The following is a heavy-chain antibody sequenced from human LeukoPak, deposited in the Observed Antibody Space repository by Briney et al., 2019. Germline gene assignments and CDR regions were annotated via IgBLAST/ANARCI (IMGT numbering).Heavy chain of an antibody. CDR1: GFTFSNYW. J-gene: IGHJ4*02. D-gene: IGHD2-2*01. Sequence: RGGSLRLSCAASGFTFSNYWMHWVRQTPGKGLVWVSRINTIGSTTHYADSVKGRFTISRDNAKNTLYVQMNSLRVEDTAVYYCARVESGSCSSTRCRSIDYWGQGTLVTVSS. CDR2: INTIGSTT. CDR3: ARVESGSCSSTRCRSIDY. V-gene: IGHV3-74*01.